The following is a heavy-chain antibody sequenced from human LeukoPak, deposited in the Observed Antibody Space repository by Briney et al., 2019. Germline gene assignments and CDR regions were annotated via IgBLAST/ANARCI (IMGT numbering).Heavy chain of an antibody. J-gene: IGHJ4*02. CDR1: GFTFSSYA. Sequence: PGGSLRLSCAASGFTFSSYAMHWVRQAPGKGLEWVAVISNDGSNTYYADTVKGRFTISRDNSKNTLYLQMNSLRAEDTAVYYCAKGSNYWGQGTLVTVSS. CDR2: ISNDGSNT. CDR3: AKGSNY. D-gene: IGHD1-26*01. V-gene: IGHV3-30-3*01.